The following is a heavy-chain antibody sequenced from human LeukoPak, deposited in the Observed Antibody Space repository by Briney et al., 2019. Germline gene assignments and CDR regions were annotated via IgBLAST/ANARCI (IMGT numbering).Heavy chain of an antibody. V-gene: IGHV4-4*02. CDR3: ARSLGMFDY. CDR1: SGSVISSNW. Sequence: SGTLSLTCGVSSGSVISSNWWSWVRQPPGKGLEWIGEISHSGSTNYNPSLKSRVIISVDKSKNQFSLKLSSVTAADTAVYYCARSLGMFDYWGQGTLVTVSS. CDR2: ISHSGST. J-gene: IGHJ4*02.